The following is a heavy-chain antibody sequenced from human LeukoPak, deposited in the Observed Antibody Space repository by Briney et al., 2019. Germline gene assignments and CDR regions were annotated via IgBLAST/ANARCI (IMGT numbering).Heavy chain of an antibody. V-gene: IGHV1-18*01. CDR3: ARFTIFGADTTPRYNYGMDV. Sequence: ASVKVSCTTSGYTFRRYGISWVRQAPGQGPEWMGWISGYNGDTNYAPSLQDRVTMSTDTSTSTGYMELRGLRSDDTAVYYCARFTIFGADTTPRYNYGMDVWGQGTTVTVSS. CDR2: ISGYNGDT. CDR1: GYTFRRYG. D-gene: IGHD3-3*01. J-gene: IGHJ6*02.